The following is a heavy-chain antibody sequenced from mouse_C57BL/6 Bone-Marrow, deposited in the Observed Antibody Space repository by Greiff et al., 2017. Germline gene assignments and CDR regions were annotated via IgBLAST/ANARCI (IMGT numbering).Heavy chain of an antibody. J-gene: IGHJ2*01. CDR1: GYTFTDHT. CDR2: IYPRDGST. Sequence: VQLQESDAELVKPGASVKISCKVSGYTFTDHTIHWMKQRPEQGLEWIGYIYPRDGSTKYNEKFKGKATLTADKSSSTAYMQLNSLTSEDSTVYFCASPHYYGSPFDYWGQGTNLTVSS. CDR3: ASPHYYGSPFDY. V-gene: IGHV1-78*01. D-gene: IGHD1-1*01.